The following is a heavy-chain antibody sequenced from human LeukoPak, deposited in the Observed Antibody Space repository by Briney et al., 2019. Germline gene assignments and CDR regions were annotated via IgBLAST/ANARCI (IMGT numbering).Heavy chain of an antibody. CDR2: VNHSGST. CDR3: ARASRRIGYSSSWSHPHYYYYGMDV. J-gene: IGHJ6*02. Sequence: PSETLSLTCAVYGGSFSGYYWSWIRQPPGKGLEWIGEVNHSGSTNYNPSLKSRVTISVDTSKNQFSLKLSSVTAADTAVYYCARASRRIGYSSSWSHPHYYYYGMDVWGQGPTVTVSS. D-gene: IGHD6-13*01. V-gene: IGHV4-34*01. CDR1: GGSFSGYY.